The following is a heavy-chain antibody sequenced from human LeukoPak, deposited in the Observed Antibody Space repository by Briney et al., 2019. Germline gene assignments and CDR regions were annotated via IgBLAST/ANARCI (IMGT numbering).Heavy chain of an antibody. J-gene: IGHJ4*02. CDR2: IYYSGST. D-gene: IGHD3-3*01. CDR1: GGSISSGDYY. CDR3: ARHLRAYYDFWSGYPRLDY. V-gene: IGHV4-30-4*08. Sequence: SETLSLTCTVSGGSISSGDYYWSWIRQPPGKGLEWIGYIYYSGSTYYNPSLKSRVTISVDTSKNQFSLKLSSVTAADTAVYYCARHLRAYYDFWSGYPRLDYWGQGNLVTVSS.